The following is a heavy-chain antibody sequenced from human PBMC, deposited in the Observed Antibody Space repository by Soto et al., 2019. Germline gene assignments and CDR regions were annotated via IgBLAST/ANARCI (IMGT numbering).Heavy chain of an antibody. CDR3: AKEGSGVRGIIVSLIYDY. J-gene: IGHJ4*02. CDR2: ISGTGGGT. D-gene: IGHD3-10*01. CDR1: GFTFRKYA. Sequence: EVQMLESGGGLVQPGGSLILSCAATGFTFRKYAMSWLRQAPGKGLEWVSTISGTGGGTYYADAVKGRFAISRDNSKGTVDLQMNSLRVEDTATYYCAKEGSGVRGIIVSLIYDYWGQGVLVAVSS. V-gene: IGHV3-23*01.